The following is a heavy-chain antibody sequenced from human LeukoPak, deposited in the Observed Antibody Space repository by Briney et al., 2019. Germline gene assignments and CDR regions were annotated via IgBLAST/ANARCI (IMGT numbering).Heavy chain of an antibody. J-gene: IGHJ4*02. CDR3: AKDIFTMVRGVVDY. V-gene: IGHV3-74*01. CDR1: GFTFNTHW. D-gene: IGHD3-10*01. Sequence: GGSLRLSCAGSGFTFNTHWMHWVRQAPGKGLVWVSRINPDGSSTTYADSVKGRFTISRDNAKNSLYLQMNSLRAEDTALYYCAKDIFTMVRGVVDYWGQGTLVTVSS. CDR2: INPDGSST.